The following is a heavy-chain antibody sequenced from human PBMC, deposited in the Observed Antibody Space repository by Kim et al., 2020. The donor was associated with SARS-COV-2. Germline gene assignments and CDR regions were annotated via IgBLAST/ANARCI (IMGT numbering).Heavy chain of an antibody. V-gene: IGHV3-7*01. CDR1: GFTFSNCW. D-gene: IGHD1-26*01. J-gene: IGHJ1*01. CDR2: INADGSAQ. Sequence: GGSLRLSCAASGFTFSNCWMSWIRQAPGKGLEWVAHINADGSAQFYVDSVRGRFTISRDNAKNSLYLQMNSPRVEDTALYYCVAWEVISHWGQGTLVTVS. CDR3: VAWEVISH.